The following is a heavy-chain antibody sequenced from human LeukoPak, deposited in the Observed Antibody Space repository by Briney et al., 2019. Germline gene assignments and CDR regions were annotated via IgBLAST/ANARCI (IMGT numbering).Heavy chain of an antibody. V-gene: IGHV3-7*01. D-gene: IGHD5-12*01. Sequence: GGSLRLSCAASGFIISSYWMSWVRQAPGKGLEWVANIKQDGSEKYYVDSVKGRFAISRDNAKNSLYLQMSSLRADDMAVYYCATLVATTRFDYWGQGTLVTVSS. CDR2: IKQDGSEK. J-gene: IGHJ4*02. CDR1: GFIISSYW. CDR3: ATLVATTRFDY.